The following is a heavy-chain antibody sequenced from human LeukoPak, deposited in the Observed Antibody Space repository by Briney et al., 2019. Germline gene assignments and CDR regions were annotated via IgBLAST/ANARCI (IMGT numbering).Heavy chain of an antibody. CDR1: GFTFSRHA. J-gene: IGHJ4*02. V-gene: IGHV3-23*01. Sequence: GGSLRLSCAASGFTFSRHAMSWVRQAPGKGLEWVSGISGSGGSTYYADSVKGRFTISRDNSKDTLYLQMYSLRAEDTAVYYCAKKMVAAYFFDYWGQGTLVTVSS. CDR2: ISGSGGST. CDR3: AKKMVAAYFFDY. D-gene: IGHD2-15*01.